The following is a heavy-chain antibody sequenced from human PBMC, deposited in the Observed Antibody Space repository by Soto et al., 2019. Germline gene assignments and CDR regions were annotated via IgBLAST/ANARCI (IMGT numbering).Heavy chain of an antibody. V-gene: IGHV3-33*01. J-gene: IGHJ4*02. D-gene: IGHD3-3*01. CDR2: IWYDGSNK. Sequence: GGSLRLSCAASGFTFSSYGMHWVRQAPGKGLEWVAVIWYDGSNKYYADSVKGRFTISRDNSKNTLYLQMNSLRAEDTAVYYCARDPALRFLEWLPHNWGQGTLVTVSS. CDR3: ARDPALRFLEWLPHN. CDR1: GFTFSSYG.